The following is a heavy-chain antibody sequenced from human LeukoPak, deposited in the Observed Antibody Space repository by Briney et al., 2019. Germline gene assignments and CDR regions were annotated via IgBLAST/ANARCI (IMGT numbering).Heavy chain of an antibody. CDR2: IYWNDDK. J-gene: IGHJ4*02. Sequence: SGPTLVKPTQTLTLTCTFSGFSLSTSGVGVGWIRQPPGKALEWLALIYWNDDKRYSPSLKSRLTITKDTSKNQVVLTMTNMDPVDTATYYCAHRDRAVVVPAALFDYWGQGTLVTVSS. CDR3: AHRDRAVVVPAALFDY. D-gene: IGHD2-2*01. CDR1: GFSLSTSGVG. V-gene: IGHV2-5*01.